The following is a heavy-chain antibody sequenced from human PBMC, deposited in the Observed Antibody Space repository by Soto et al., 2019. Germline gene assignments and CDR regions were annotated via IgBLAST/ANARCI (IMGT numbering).Heavy chain of an antibody. Sequence: XGSLRLTWSFSGLTFRNDCWSWVLQAPGKGLEWVANINQDGSERYYVDSVRGRFTISRDNVENSLYLQLNSLRPEDTAVYYCAVYGYGVSAAAYWGQGTLVTVSS. CDR3: AVYGYGVSAAAY. V-gene: IGHV3-7*03. D-gene: IGHD4-17*01. J-gene: IGHJ4*02. CDR1: GLTFRNDC. CDR2: INQDGSER.